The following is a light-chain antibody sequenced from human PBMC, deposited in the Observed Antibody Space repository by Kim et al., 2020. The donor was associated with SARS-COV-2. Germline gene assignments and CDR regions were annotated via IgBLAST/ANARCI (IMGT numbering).Light chain of an antibody. CDR3: QESNSTPWT. CDR1: QSISSY. V-gene: IGKV1-39*01. Sequence: AYVGDRVTITCRASQSISSYLDWYQQKPGKAPNLLIYAASSLESGVPSRFSGSGSGTDFALTISSLQPDDFATYYCQESNSTPWTFGQGTKVDIK. CDR2: AAS. J-gene: IGKJ1*01.